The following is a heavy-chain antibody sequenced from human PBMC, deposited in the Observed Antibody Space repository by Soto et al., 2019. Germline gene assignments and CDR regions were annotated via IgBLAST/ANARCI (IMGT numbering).Heavy chain of an antibody. CDR1: GGSIRSGGYY. V-gene: IGHV4-31*03. J-gene: IGHJ5*02. CDR3: AREPSLNWFDP. Sequence: PSETLSLTCTVSGGSIRSGGYYWSWIRQHPGKGLEWIGYIYYSGSTYYNPSLKSRVTISVDTSKNQFSLKLSSVTDADTAVYYCAREPSLNWFDPWGKGTLVTVSS. CDR2: IYYSGST.